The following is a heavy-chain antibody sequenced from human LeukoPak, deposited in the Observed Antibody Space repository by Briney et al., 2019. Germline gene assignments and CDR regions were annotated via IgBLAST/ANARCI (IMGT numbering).Heavy chain of an antibody. CDR2: IYPGDSDT. J-gene: IGHJ4*02. V-gene: IGHV5-51*01. CDR1: GYSFTSYW. D-gene: IGHD3-3*01. CDR3: ARGSPAYYDFWSGYFDY. Sequence: GESLKISCKGSGYSFTSYWIGWVRQMPGKGLEWMGIIYPGDSDTRYSPSFQGQVTISADKSISTAYLQWSSLKASDTAMYYCARGSPAYYDFWSGYFDYWGQGTLVTVSS.